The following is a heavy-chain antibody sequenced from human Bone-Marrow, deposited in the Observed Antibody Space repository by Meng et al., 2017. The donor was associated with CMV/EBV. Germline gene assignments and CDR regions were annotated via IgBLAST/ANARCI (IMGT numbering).Heavy chain of an antibody. Sequence: ASVKVSCKASGYTFTAYYMHWVRQAPGQGLEWMGWINPKNGVTNYAQKFQDRVTMTRDTSISTAYMEVSRLRSDDTAAYYCTSDGGGYFDYWGQGTLVIVSS. J-gene: IGHJ4*02. CDR2: INPKNGVT. CDR3: TSDGGGYFDY. D-gene: IGHD4-23*01. V-gene: IGHV1-2*02. CDR1: GYTFTAYY.